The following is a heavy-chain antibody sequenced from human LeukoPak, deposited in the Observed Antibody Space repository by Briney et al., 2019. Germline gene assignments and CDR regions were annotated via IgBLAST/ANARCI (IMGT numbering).Heavy chain of an antibody. V-gene: IGHV4-61*02. CDR3: ASSLRAAALDY. Sequence: SETLSLTCTVSGGSISTGAYYWTWIRQPAGKGLEWIGRVYSSGNTDYNASLKSRVTISVDTSKNQFSLKLSSVTAADTAVYYCASSLRAAALDYWGQGTLVTVSS. D-gene: IGHD6-13*01. CDR1: GGSISTGAYY. CDR2: VYSSGNT. J-gene: IGHJ4*02.